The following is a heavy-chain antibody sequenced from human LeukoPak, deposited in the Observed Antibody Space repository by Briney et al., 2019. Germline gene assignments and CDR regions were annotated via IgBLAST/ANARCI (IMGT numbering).Heavy chain of an antibody. CDR3: AKASRQAAVASPLDY. V-gene: IGHV3-23*01. J-gene: IGHJ4*02. CDR2: IGGIGDRT. D-gene: IGHD6-19*01. Sequence: GGSLRLSCAASGFTFTTYTINWVRQAPGKGLEWVAGIGGIGDRTYYADSVKGRFTISRDNSKDTLFLQMNSLKADDTAVYYCAKASRQAAVASPLDYWGQGSLVTVSS. CDR1: GFTFTTYT.